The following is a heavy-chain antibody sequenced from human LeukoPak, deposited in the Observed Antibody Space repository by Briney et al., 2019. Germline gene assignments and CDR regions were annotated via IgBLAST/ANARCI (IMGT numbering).Heavy chain of an antibody. Sequence: GGSLRLSCAASGFTFNNYGMHWARQAPGKGLEWVAFIRYNGNNQYYADSVKGRFTISRDNAKNSLYLQMNSLRAEDTAVYYCARGHYGGNPPFDYWGQGTLVTVSS. J-gene: IGHJ4*02. D-gene: IGHD4-23*01. CDR3: ARGHYGGNPPFDY. CDR2: IRYNGNNQ. CDR1: GFTFNNYG. V-gene: IGHV3-30*02.